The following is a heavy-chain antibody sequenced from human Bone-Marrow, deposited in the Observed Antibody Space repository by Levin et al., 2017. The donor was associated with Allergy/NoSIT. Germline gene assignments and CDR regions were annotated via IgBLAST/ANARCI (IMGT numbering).Heavy chain of an antibody. V-gene: IGHV4-31*03. J-gene: IGHJ4*02. CDR2: IYYSGDT. D-gene: IGHD4-17*01. CDR3: ARMGRLRGFES. Sequence: SETLSLTCSVSGASMSTLAYYWTWIRQVPGQGLEWIGYIYYSGDTGYNPSLKSRSILSLDTSKSQVSLRLNSVTAADSAVYFCARMGRLRGFESWGRGTLVIVSS. CDR1: GASMSTLAYY.